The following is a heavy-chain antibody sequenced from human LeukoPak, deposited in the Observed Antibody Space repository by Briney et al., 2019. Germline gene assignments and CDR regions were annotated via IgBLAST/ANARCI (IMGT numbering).Heavy chain of an antibody. V-gene: IGHV3-23*01. D-gene: IGHD6-13*01. J-gene: IGHJ4*02. CDR2: IAGSSGST. CDR3: AKRTSSRAFDY. CDR1: GFTFSSYW. Sequence: QAGGSLRLSCAASGFTFSSYWMHWVRQAPGKGLVWVSAIAGSSGSTYYTDSVKGRFTIFRDNSKNTLYLQMNSLRGEDTAVYYCAKRTSSRAFDYWGQGTLVTVSS.